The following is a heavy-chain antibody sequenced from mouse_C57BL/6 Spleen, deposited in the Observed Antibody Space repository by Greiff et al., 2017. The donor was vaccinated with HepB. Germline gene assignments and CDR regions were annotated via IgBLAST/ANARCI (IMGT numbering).Heavy chain of an antibody. CDR2: INPSTGGT. CDR1: GYSFTGYY. J-gene: IGHJ4*01. Sequence: EVQLQQSGPELVKPGASVKISCKASGYSFTGYYMNWVKQSPEKSLEWIGEINPSTGGTTYNQKFKAKATLTVDKSSSTAYMQLKSLTSEDSAVYYCARPVVEWGAMDYWGQGTSVTVSS. CDR3: ARPVVEWGAMDY. D-gene: IGHD1-1*01. V-gene: IGHV1-42*01.